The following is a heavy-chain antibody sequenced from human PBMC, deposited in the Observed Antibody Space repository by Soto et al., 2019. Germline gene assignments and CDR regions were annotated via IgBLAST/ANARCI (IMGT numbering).Heavy chain of an antibody. V-gene: IGHV1-69*01. CDR2: IIPIFGTA. CDR1: GGTFSSYA. Sequence: QVQLVQSGAEVKKPGSSVKVSCKASGGTFSSYAISWVRQAPGQGLEWMGGIIPIFGTANYAEKFQGRVTITADESTSTAYMEMSSLRSEDTAVYYCARELCIAARLGWFDPWGQGTLVTVSS. D-gene: IGHD6-6*01. J-gene: IGHJ5*02. CDR3: ARELCIAARLGWFDP.